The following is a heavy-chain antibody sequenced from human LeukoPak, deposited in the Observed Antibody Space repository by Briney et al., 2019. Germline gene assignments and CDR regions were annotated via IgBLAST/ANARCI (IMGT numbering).Heavy chain of an antibody. V-gene: IGHV4-39*07. CDR2: GDYSGGT. D-gene: IGHD5-12*01. J-gene: IGHJ6*02. CDR3: ARDVPPRGAYDLGLYGMDV. Sequence: PSETLSLTCTVSGDSFSSVTDYWAWIRQPPGKGLEWIASGDYSGGTYYNPSLESRVTISVDTSKNHFSLKLSSLTAADTAVYYCARDVPPRGAYDLGLYGMDVWGQGTTVTVSS. CDR1: GDSFSSVTDY.